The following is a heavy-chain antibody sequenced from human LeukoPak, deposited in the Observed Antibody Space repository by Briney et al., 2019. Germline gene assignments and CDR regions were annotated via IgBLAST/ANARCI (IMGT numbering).Heavy chain of an antibody. V-gene: IGHV4-59*01. Sequence: PSETLSLTCTVSGGSISSYYWSWIRQPPGKGLEWIGYIYYSGSTNYNPSLKSLVTISVDTSKNQFSLKLSSVTAADTAVYYCALLKYYYMDVWGKGTTVTVSS. D-gene: IGHD3-9*01. J-gene: IGHJ6*03. CDR2: IYYSGST. CDR3: ALLKYYYMDV. CDR1: GGSISSYY.